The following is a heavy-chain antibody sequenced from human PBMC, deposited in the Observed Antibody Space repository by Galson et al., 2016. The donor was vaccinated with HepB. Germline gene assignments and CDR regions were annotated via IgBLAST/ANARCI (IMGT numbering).Heavy chain of an antibody. CDR3: ATVLASSRDYYDSSASDAFDI. V-gene: IGHV3-30*03. Sequence: SLRLSCAASGITFNSLGMHWVRQAPAKGLEWVALISYDGRNEYYADSVKGRFTISRDNSKETLLLQMNSLRTDDTAVYYCATVLASSRDYYDSSASDAFDIWGQGTMVTVSS. CDR2: ISYDGRNE. CDR1: GITFNSLG. D-gene: IGHD3-22*01. J-gene: IGHJ3*02.